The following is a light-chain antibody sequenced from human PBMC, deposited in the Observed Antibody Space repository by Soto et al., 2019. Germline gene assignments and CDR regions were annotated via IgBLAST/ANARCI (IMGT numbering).Light chain of an antibody. Sequence: DILMTQSPATLSVSAGESATLSCRASQSISSSKLAWYQQNAGQAPRLLLFGVSKRATGIPARFSGSGSETEFSLTISSLQSDDFAIYYCQQYNSYSRTFGQGTKVDIK. V-gene: IGKV3-15*01. CDR1: QSISSS. CDR3: QQYNSYSRT. J-gene: IGKJ1*01. CDR2: GVS.